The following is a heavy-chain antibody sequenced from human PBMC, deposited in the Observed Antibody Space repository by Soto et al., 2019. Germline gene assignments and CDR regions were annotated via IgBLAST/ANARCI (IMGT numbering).Heavy chain of an antibody. Sequence: SETLSLTCTVSGGSIRSGGYYWSWIRQHPGKGLEWIGYISYSGTTYYNPSLESRVTISADTSKNQFSLKLISVTAADTAVYYCARRIGTAGLFDYWGQGTLVTVSS. D-gene: IGHD6-13*01. J-gene: IGHJ4*02. CDR1: GGSIRSGGYY. CDR3: ARRIGTAGLFDY. CDR2: ISYSGTT. V-gene: IGHV4-31*03.